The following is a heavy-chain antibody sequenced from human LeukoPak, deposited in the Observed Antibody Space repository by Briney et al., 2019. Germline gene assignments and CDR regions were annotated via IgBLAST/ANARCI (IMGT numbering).Heavy chain of an antibody. CDR3: ARGPWCSGGSCYQFDY. CDR2: IYSGGST. D-gene: IGHD2-15*01. CDR1: GFTVSRNY. J-gene: IGHJ4*02. Sequence: PGGSLRLSCVPSGFTVSRNYVSWVRQAPGKGLEWVSVIYSGGSTYYADSVKGRFTISRDNSKNTLYLQMNSLRAEDTAVYYCARGPWCSGGSCYQFDYWGQGTLVTVSS. V-gene: IGHV3-66*01.